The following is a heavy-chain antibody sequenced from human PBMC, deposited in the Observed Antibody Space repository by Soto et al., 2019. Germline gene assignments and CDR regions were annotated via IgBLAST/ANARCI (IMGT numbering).Heavy chain of an antibody. D-gene: IGHD6-13*01. Sequence: TSETLSLTCTVSGGSVSSSEYYWNWVRQPPGKGLEWIGNIYYNGNTNYNPSLKSRLTISLDTSKNQFSLKLTSVTAADAAVYYCARGPAAAAIIYYYYYGMDVWGQGTTVT. CDR3: ARGPAAAAIIYYYYYGMDV. CDR1: GGSVSSSEYY. CDR2: IYYNGNT. J-gene: IGHJ6*02. V-gene: IGHV4-61*08.